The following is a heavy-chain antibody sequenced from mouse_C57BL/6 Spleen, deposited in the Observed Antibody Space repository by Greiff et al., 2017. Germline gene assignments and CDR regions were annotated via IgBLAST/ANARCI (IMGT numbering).Heavy chain of an antibody. CDR1: GFTFSSYA. D-gene: IGHD3-3*01. CDR3: ARDLGTGDFDY. V-gene: IGHV5-4*01. Sequence: DVKLVESGGGLVKPGGSLKLSCAASGFTFSSYAMSWVRQTPEKRLEWVATISDGGSYTYYPDNVKGRFTISRDNAKNNLYLQMSHLKSEDTAMYYCARDLGTGDFDYWGQGTTLTVSS. J-gene: IGHJ2*01. CDR2: ISDGGSYT.